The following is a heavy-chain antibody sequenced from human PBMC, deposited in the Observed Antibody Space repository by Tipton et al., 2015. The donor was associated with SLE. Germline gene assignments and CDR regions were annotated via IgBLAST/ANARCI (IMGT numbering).Heavy chain of an antibody. Sequence: TLSLTCTVSGGFIRSYYWSWIRQPPGKGLEWIGNIYPRGNTNYNPSLKSRVTISVDTSKNQFPLKLSSVPAAVTAGYCCERTTVPAGFGSWGQGTLATVSS. J-gene: IGHJ4*02. CDR3: ERTTVPAGFGS. D-gene: IGHD1-1*01. CDR2: IYPRGNT. V-gene: IGHV4-4*08. CDR1: GGFIRSYY.